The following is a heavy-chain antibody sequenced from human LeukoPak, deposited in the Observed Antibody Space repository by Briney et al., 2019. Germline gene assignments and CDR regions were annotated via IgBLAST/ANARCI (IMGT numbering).Heavy chain of an antibody. J-gene: IGHJ6*03. CDR3: ARVGAGRHTGYSSGWQAYYYYYMDV. Sequence: SETLVLTCTVSGGSINSYYWNWIRQPAGKGLEWIGRMYTSGSTYYNPSLKSRVTMSADTSKNQFSLKLSSVTAADTAVYYCARVGAGRHTGYSSGWQAYYYYYMDVWGKGTTVTVSS. D-gene: IGHD6-19*01. CDR2: MYTSGST. CDR1: GGSINSYY. V-gene: IGHV4-4*07.